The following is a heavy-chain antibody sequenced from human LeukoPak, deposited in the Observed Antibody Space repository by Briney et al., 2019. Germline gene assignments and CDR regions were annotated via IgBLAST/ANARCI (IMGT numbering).Heavy chain of an antibody. CDR1: AYTFTIYG. J-gene: IGHJ3*02. Sequence: GASVTVSCTASAYTFTIYGISWVRQAQGQGLEWMGWISAYNGKTNNAQKDQGRGRMTIDRSTSKAYMELRSLRSDDTAVYYCARVIGDLSLVAFDIWGQGTMVTVSS. CDR3: ARVIGDLSLVAFDI. CDR2: ISAYNGKT. V-gene: IGHV1-18*01. D-gene: IGHD4-17*01.